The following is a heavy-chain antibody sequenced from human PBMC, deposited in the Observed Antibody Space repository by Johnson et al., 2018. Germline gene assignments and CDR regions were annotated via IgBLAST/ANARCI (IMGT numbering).Heavy chain of an antibody. CDR2: IYYSGST. J-gene: IGHJ6*02. Sequence: QVQLQESGPGLVKPSETLSLTCTVFGGSISSYYWSWIRQPPGKGLEWIGYIYYSGSTNYNPSLKSRVTISVDTSKNQFSLKLSPVTAADTAVYYCARGGGADYYYGMDVWGQGTTVTVSS. CDR3: ARGGGADYYYGMDV. V-gene: IGHV4-59*01. D-gene: IGHD3-10*01. CDR1: GGSISSYY.